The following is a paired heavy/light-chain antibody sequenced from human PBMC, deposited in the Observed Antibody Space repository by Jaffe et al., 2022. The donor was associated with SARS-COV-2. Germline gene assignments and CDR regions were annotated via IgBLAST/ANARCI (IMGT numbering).Heavy chain of an antibody. Sequence: EVQLLESGGGLVQPGESLRLSCAASGFTFRDYAMSWVRQAPGKGLQWVSTITASGTATYYASSVRGRFTISRDNSKNTIHLEMNSLRAEDTAVFHCVKGRHSDKLNSGWEYWGQGTTVTVSS. CDR3: VKGRHSDKLNSGWEY. V-gene: IGHV3-23*01. J-gene: IGHJ4*02. CDR2: ITASGTAT. D-gene: IGHD6-19*01. CDR1: GFTFRDYA.
Light chain of an antibody. Sequence: QSALTQPASVSGSPGQSITISCTGTRSDIGGYDFVSWYQQHPGKVPKLIIYDVSNRPSGVSNRFSGSKSGNAAFLTISGLQAEDEADYYCTSYALSTVLFGGGTKLTVL. J-gene: IGLJ3*02. CDR1: RSDIGGYDF. V-gene: IGLV2-14*01. CDR3: TSYALSTVL. CDR2: DVS.